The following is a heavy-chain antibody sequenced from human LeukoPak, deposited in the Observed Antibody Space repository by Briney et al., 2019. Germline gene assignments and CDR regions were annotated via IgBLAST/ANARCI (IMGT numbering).Heavy chain of an antibody. CDR3: AKRPQYYYDSSPLDY. D-gene: IGHD3-22*01. J-gene: IGHJ4*02. CDR1: GFTFSSYA. CDR2: ISGSGGST. Sequence: PGGSLRLSCAASGFTFSSYAMSWVRQAPGKGLEWVSAISGSGGSTYYADSVKGRFTISRDNSKNTLYLQMNSLRAEDTAVYYCAKRPQYYYDSSPLDYWGQGTLVTVSS. V-gene: IGHV3-23*01.